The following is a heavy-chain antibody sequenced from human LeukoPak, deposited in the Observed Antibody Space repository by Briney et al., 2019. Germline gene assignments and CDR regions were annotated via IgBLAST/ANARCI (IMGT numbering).Heavy chain of an antibody. J-gene: IGHJ4*02. V-gene: IGHV3-30*18. CDR1: GFTFSSYC. Sequence: GGSLRLSCAASGFTFSSYCMHWVRQAPGKGPEWVAVIYGDGSLKYYPDSVRGRSTLSRDNHKNTQYLQMNSLTADDTACYYCPKVRSRGAYGDYLTLFESGGQGTLGTVS. CDR3: PKVRSRGAYGDYLTLFES. CDR2: IYGDGSLK. D-gene: IGHD4-17*01.